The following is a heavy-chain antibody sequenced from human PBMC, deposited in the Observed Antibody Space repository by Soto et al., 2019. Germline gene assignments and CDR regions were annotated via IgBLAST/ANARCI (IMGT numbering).Heavy chain of an antibody. CDR3: AAELYTGGRCCSFDI. Sequence: QMQVVQSGPEVKKPGTSVTVTCKTSGIIFSNSAVQWVRQARGQRLEWLGYIIIAGGGTKYSQNLQGKITITRDMSTNTAYMELSSLRSEDTAIYYCAAELYTGGRCCSFDIWGQGTMITVSS. J-gene: IGHJ3*02. CDR1: GIIFSNSA. V-gene: IGHV1-58*01. CDR2: IIIAGGGT. D-gene: IGHD2-15*01.